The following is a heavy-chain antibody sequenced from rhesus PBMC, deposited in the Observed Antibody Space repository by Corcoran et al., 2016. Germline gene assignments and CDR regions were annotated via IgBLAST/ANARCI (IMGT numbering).Heavy chain of an antibody. D-gene: IGHD3-28*01. CDR1: GYSISDYYY. J-gene: IGHJ4*01. CDR2: IYGNSAST. V-gene: IGHV4S9*01. Sequence: QVQLQESGPGLVKPSETLSLTCAVSGYSISDYYYWNWIRQPPRKGLECSGNIYGNSASTYYNPTLKSRGTISKDTAKNQVFLKLSSMTAADTAVYYCARDRNYYGGYFDYWGQGVLVTVSS. CDR3: ARDRNYYGGYFDY.